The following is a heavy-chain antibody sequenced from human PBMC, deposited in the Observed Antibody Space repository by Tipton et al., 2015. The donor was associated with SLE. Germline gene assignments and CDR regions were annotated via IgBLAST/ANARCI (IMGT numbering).Heavy chain of an antibody. CDR3: ARENPSGIIDY. CDR1: GGSISSYY. J-gene: IGHJ4*02. D-gene: IGHD1-26*01. CDR2: IYYSGST. Sequence: TLSLTCTVSGGSISSYYWSWIRQPPGKGLEWIGYIYYSGSTNYNPSLKSRVTISVDTSKNQFSLKLSSVTAADTAVYYCARENPSGIIDYWGQGTLVTVSS. V-gene: IGHV4-59*01.